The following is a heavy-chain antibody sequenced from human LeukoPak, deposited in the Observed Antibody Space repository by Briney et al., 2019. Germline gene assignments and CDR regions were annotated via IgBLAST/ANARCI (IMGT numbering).Heavy chain of an antibody. CDR2: ISSSSSYI. CDR1: GFTFSSYS. CDR3: ARAGTYYGSGSYYPPRDYYYYGMDV. J-gene: IGHJ6*02. D-gene: IGHD3-10*01. V-gene: IGHV3-21*01. Sequence: GGSPRLSCAASGFTFSSYSMDWVRQAPGKGLEWVSSISSSSSYIYYADSVKGRFTISRDNAKNSLYLQMNSLRAEDTAVYYCARAGTYYGSGSYYPPRDYYYYGMDVWGQGTTVTVSS.